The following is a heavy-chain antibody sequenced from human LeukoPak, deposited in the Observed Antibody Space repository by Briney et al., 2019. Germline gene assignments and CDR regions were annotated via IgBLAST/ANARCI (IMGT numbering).Heavy chain of an antibody. D-gene: IGHD5-18*01. CDR3: ARDRAPWIQLWFDY. V-gene: IGHV3-21*01. CDR1: GFTFSSYS. Sequence: GGSLRLSCAASGFTFSSYSMNWVRQAPGKGLEWVSSISSSSSYIYYADSVKGRFTISRDNAKNSLYLQMNSLRAEDTAVYYCARDRAPWIQLWFDYWGQGTLVTVSS. J-gene: IGHJ4*02. CDR2: ISSSSSYI.